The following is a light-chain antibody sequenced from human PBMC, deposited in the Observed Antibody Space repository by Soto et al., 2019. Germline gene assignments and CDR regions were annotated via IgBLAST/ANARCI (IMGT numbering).Light chain of an antibody. CDR1: QSISSW. V-gene: IGKV1-5*01. CDR2: DAS. Sequence: DIHMTQSPSTLSASVGDRVTITCRASQSISSWLAWYQQKPGKAPKLLIYDASSLESGVPSRFSGSGSGTEFTLTISSLQPDDFATYYCQQYNSYWWTFGQGTKVDIK. J-gene: IGKJ1*01. CDR3: QQYNSYWWT.